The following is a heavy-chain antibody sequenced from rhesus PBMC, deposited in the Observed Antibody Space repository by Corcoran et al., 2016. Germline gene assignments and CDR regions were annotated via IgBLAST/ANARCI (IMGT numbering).Heavy chain of an antibody. CDR2: IYGSSVNT. J-gene: IGHJ4*01. V-gene: IGHV4S7*01. Sequence: QVQLQESGPGLVKPSETLSLTCAVSGGSISSGYGWSWIRQPPGKGLEWIGYIYGSSVNTYYNPALQSRVTIAKGTSKNQFSLKLSSVTAADTAVYYCARSVGYFDYWGQGVLVTVSS. CDR1: GGSISSGYG. CDR3: ARSVGYFDY. D-gene: IGHD2-15*01.